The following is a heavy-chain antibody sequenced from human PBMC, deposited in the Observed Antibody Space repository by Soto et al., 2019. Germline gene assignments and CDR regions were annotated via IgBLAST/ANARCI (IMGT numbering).Heavy chain of an antibody. CDR1: GGSFSGYY. CDR3: ARQEANYVGGQDFFDS. CDR2: INHSGST. V-gene: IGHV4-34*01. J-gene: IGHJ4*02. D-gene: IGHD3-16*01. Sequence: SETLSLTCAVYGGSFSGYYWSWIRQPPGKGLEWIGEINHSGSTNYNPSLKSRVTISFATSKTQFSLKVTSVTAADTAVYYCARQEANYVGGQDFFDSWSQGTLVTVSS.